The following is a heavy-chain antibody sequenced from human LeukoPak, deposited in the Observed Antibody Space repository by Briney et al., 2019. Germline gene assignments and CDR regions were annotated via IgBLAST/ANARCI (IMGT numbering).Heavy chain of an antibody. CDR3: ARSYDSSGYGDY. Sequence: GGSLRLSCAASGFTFSSYGMHWVRQAPGKGLEWVAVIWYDGSNKYYADSEKGRFTISRDNSKNTLYLQMNSLRAEDTAVYYCARSYDSSGYGDYWGQGTLVTVSS. D-gene: IGHD3-22*01. CDR1: GFTFSSYG. J-gene: IGHJ4*02. V-gene: IGHV3-33*01. CDR2: IWYDGSNK.